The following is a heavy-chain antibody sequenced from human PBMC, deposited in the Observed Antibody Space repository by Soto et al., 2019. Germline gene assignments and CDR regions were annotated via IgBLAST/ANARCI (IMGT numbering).Heavy chain of an antibody. J-gene: IGHJ6*03. Sequence: SETLSLTCTVSGGSISSSSYYWGWIRQPPGKGLEWIGSIYYSGSTYYNPSLKSRVTISVDTSKNQFSLKLSSVTAADTAVYYCARRVPDYYYYYMDVWGKGTTVTVSS. D-gene: IGHD2-2*01. CDR2: IYYSGST. CDR1: GGSISSSSYY. V-gene: IGHV4-39*01. CDR3: ARRVPDYYYYYMDV.